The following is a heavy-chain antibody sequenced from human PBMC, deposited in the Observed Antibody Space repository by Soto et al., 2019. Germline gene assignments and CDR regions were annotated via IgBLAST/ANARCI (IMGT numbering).Heavy chain of an antibody. CDR3: ARDYGGPGGVAQPNWFDP. J-gene: IGHJ5*02. Sequence: PSETLSLTCTVSGGSISSYYWSWIRQPPGKGLEWIGYIYYSGSTNYNPSLKSRVTISVDTSKNQFSLKLSSVTAADTAVYYCARDYGGPGGVAQPNWFDPWGQGTLVTVS. V-gene: IGHV4-59*01. CDR1: GGSISSYY. CDR2: IYYSGST. D-gene: IGHD2-15*01.